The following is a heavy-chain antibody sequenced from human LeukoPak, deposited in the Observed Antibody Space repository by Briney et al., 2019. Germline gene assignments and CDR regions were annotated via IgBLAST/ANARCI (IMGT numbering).Heavy chain of an antibody. CDR2: IYNSGAT. CDR3: AREMAIFGVVSLSFYMDV. V-gene: IGHV4-4*07. D-gene: IGHD3-3*01. J-gene: IGHJ6*03. Sequence: NPSETLSLTCTVSGASISNHYWSWIRQPAGKGLEWMGRIYNSGATNYNPSLKSRVTMSLDTSKNQLSLKLRSVTAADTAVYYCAREMAIFGVVSLSFYMDVWGKGTTVTVSS. CDR1: GASISNHY.